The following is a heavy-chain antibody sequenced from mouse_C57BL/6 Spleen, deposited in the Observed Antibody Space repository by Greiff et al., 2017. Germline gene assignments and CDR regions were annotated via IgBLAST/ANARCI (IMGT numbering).Heavy chain of an antibody. J-gene: IGHJ4*01. CDR1: GYTFTDYE. CDR2: IDPETGGT. D-gene: IGHD1-1*01. V-gene: IGHV1-15*01. CDR3: THYGSSFYAMDY. Sequence: QVQLKESGAELVRPGASVTLSCKASGYTFTDYEMHWVKQTPVHGLEWIGAIDPETGGTDYNQKLKGKAILTADKSSSTADMELRSLTSEKSAVYYCTHYGSSFYAMDYWCQGTSVTVSS.